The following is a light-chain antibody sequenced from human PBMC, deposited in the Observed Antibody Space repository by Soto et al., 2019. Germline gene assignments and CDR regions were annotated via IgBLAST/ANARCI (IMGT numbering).Light chain of an antibody. J-gene: IGKJ1*01. CDR3: QQYNNWPPWT. CDR1: QSVSSN. Sequence: EIVMTQSPATLSVSPGERATLSCRASQSVSSNLAWYQQKPGQAPRLLIYGASTRATGIPARFSGSGSGTKFTLTISILQSEYFPVYYCQQYNNWPPWTFGQGTKVEIK. V-gene: IGKV3-15*01. CDR2: GAS.